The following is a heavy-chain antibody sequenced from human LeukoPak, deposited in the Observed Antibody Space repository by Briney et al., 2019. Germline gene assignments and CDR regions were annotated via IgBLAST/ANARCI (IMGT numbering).Heavy chain of an antibody. D-gene: IGHD3-10*01. Sequence: SETLSLTCTVSGGSISSYYWSWIRQPPGKGLEWIGSIYYSGSTYYNPSLKSRVTISVDTSKNQFTLKLSSVSAADTAVYYCARDSGTTGEVKFDPWGQGTLVTVSS. J-gene: IGHJ5*02. V-gene: IGHV4-59*12. CDR1: GGSISSYY. CDR3: ARDSGTTGEVKFDP. CDR2: IYYSGST.